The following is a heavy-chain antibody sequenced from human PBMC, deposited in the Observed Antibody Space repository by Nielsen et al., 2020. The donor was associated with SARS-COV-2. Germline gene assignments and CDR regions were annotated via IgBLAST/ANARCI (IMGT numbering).Heavy chain of an antibody. Sequence: WIRQPPGKGLEWIGSIYYSGSTYYNPSLKSRVTISVDTSKNQFSLKLSSVTAADTAVYYCARHGEYNWNSRDIMITFGGVIVSDAFDIWGQGTMVTVSS. CDR2: IYYSGST. D-gene: IGHD3-16*02. J-gene: IGHJ3*02. CDR3: ARHGEYNWNSRDIMITFGGVIVSDAFDI. V-gene: IGHV4-39*01.